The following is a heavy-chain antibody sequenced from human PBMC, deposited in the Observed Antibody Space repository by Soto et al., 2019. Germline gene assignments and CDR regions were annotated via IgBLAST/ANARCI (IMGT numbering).Heavy chain of an antibody. D-gene: IGHD5-18*01. Sequence: SETLSLTCAVYGGSFSGYYWSWIRQPPGKGLEWIGYIYYSGSTYYNPSLKSRVTISVDTSKNQFSLKLSSVTAADTAVYYCARLGYSYPYYYYGMDVWGQGTTVTVSS. CDR2: IYYSGST. CDR3: ARLGYSYPYYYYGMDV. V-gene: IGHV4-34*09. CDR1: GGSFSGYY. J-gene: IGHJ6*02.